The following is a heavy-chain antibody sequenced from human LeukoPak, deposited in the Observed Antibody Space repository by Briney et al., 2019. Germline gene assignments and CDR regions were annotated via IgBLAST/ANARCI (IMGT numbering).Heavy chain of an antibody. Sequence: GGSLRLSCAASGFTFTTYAMSWVRQAPGKGLEWVSAISGSGGSIYYADSVKGRFTISRDNSKNTLYLQMNSLRAEDTAVYYCASSVYCGGDCYYMDVWGKGTTVTVSS. CDR1: GFTFTTYA. J-gene: IGHJ6*03. V-gene: IGHV3-23*01. D-gene: IGHD2-21*01. CDR3: ASSVYCGGDCYYMDV. CDR2: ISGSGGSI.